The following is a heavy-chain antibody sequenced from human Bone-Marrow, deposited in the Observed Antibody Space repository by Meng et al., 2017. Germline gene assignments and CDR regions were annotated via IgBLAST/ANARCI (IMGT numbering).Heavy chain of an antibody. CDR3: ARVGGYGDYVFDY. CDR1: GSTFSSYS. J-gene: IGHJ4*02. Sequence: GGSLRLSCAASGSTFSSYSMNWVRQAPGKGLEWVSSISSSSSYIYYADSVKGRFTISRDNAKNSLYLQMNSLRAEDTAVYYCARVGGYGDYVFDYWGQGTLVTVSS. V-gene: IGHV3-21*04. CDR2: ISSSSSYI. D-gene: IGHD4-17*01.